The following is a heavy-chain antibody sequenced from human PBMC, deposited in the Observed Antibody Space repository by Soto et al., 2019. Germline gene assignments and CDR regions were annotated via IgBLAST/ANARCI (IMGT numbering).Heavy chain of an antibody. CDR3: ARGGSGYHTGRGFAGAMDV. Sequence: QIQLVQSGGEVKKPGASVNLSCKASGYIFNGYGISWVRQAPGQGLEWMGWISPYNGHTEYSQSLQGRLTVTADTSTTTVYMELRSLRPDDTAVYSCARGGSGYHTGRGFAGAMDVWGQGTTVTVSS. J-gene: IGHJ6*02. CDR2: ISPYNGHT. D-gene: IGHD3-3*01. CDR1: GYIFNGYG. V-gene: IGHV1-18*04.